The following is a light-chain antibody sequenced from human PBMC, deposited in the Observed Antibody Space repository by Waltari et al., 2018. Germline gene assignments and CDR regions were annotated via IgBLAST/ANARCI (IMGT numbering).Light chain of an antibody. CDR2: ETS. V-gene: IGKV3-11*01. Sequence: VLTQSPATLSLSPGERATLSCRASETIGRSLAWYQQRPSQAPRLLIYETSNRATGIPARFSGSGSGTDFTLTISSLESEDFAVYYCQQRFNWIFTFGPGTKVDI. CDR1: ETIGRS. J-gene: IGKJ3*01. CDR3: QQRFNWIFT.